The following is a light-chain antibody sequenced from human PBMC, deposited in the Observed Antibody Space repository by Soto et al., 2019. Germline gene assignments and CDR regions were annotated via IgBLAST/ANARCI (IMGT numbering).Light chain of an antibody. Sequence: DIQMTQSPSSLSASVGDRVTITCRASQNIGTFLNWYQQKPGKAPKLLIYGASNLSTGVPSTFSGSGSGTDFTLTISSLQPDDFATYHSQQCFSTPVLTFGGGTKVEIK. J-gene: IGKJ4*01. CDR2: GAS. CDR1: QNIGTF. CDR3: QQCFSTPVLT. V-gene: IGKV1-39*01.